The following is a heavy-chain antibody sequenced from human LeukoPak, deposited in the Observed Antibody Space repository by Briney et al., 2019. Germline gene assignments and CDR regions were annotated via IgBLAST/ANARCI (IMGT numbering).Heavy chain of an antibody. Sequence: GASVKVSCKASGYTFTSYAISWVRQAPGQGLEWMGWISADNGNTDYAQRFQGRVTMTTDTSTSTAYMGLRSLRSDDTAVYYCARLCSIRWCLHDWLDPRGQGTLVTVSS. CDR3: ARLCSIRWCLHDWLDP. V-gene: IGHV1-18*01. D-gene: IGHD2-21*01. CDR1: GYTFTSYA. CDR2: ISADNGNT. J-gene: IGHJ5*02.